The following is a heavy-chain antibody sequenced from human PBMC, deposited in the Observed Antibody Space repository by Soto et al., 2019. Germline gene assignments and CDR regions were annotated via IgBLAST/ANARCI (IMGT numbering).Heavy chain of an antibody. J-gene: IGHJ4*02. CDR2: ISYDGSNK. Sequence: PGGSLRLSCAASGFTFSSYAMHWVRQAPGKGLEWVAVISYDGSNKYYADSVKGRFTISRDNSKNTLYLQMNSLRAEDTAVYYCARDGGTYYYGSGSYYRPHYWGQGTLVTVSS. CDR1: GFTFSSYA. V-gene: IGHV3-30-3*01. CDR3: ARDGGTYYYGSGSYYRPHY. D-gene: IGHD3-10*01.